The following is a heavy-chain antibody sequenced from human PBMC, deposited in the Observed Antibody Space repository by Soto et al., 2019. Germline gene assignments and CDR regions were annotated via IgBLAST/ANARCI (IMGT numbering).Heavy chain of an antibody. D-gene: IGHD7-27*01. CDR3: ARDYTGDPKPYWYFDL. Sequence: SETLSLTCAVSGGSISSSNWWSWVRQPPGKGLEWIGEIYHSGSTNYNPPLKSRVTISVDKSKNQFSLKLSSVTAADTAVYYCARDYTGDPKPYWYFDLWGRGTLVTVSS. V-gene: IGHV4-4*02. J-gene: IGHJ2*01. CDR2: IYHSGST. CDR1: GGSISSSNW.